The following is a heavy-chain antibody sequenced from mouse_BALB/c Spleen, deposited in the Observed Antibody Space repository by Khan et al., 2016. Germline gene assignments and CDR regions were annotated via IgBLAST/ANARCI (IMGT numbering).Heavy chain of an antibody. D-gene: IGHD2-13*01. CDR1: GFTFSGFW. CDR2: INSDGSAI. CDR3: MRYDGEYWYCDV. J-gene: IGHJ1*01. Sequence: EVQLLETGGGLVQPGGSRGLSCEGSGFTFSGFWMSWVRQTPGKTLEWIGDINSDGSAINYAPSIKDRFTIFRDNDKSTLYLQMSNVRSEDTATYFCMRYDGEYWYCDVWGAGTTVTVSS. V-gene: IGHV11-2*02.